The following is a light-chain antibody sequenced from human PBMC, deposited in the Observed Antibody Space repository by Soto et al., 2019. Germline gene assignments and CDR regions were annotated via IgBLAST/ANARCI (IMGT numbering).Light chain of an antibody. Sequence: EIVLTQSPGTLSLSPGERAALSCGASQSVGSSYLAWYQQKPGQAPRLLIYGASSRATGISDRFSGSGSGTDFTLTISRLEPEDFAVYYCQQYVSSQITFGQATRLEIK. CDR1: QSVGSSY. CDR3: QQYVSSQIT. V-gene: IGKV3-20*01. J-gene: IGKJ5*01. CDR2: GAS.